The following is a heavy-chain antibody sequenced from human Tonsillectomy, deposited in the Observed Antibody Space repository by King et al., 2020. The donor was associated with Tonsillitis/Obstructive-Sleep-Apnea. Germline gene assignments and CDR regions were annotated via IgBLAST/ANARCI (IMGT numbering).Heavy chain of an antibody. D-gene: IGHD6-13*01. CDR1: GFTFSSYA. Sequence: VQLVESGGGLVQPGGSLRLSCAASGFTFSSYAMSWVRQAPGKGLEWVSTISGSGGITYYADSVKGRFTISRDNSKNKLYLKMNSLRGEDTALYYWANAIAAACGEWFDPCGQGTLVTVSS. CDR2: ISGSGGIT. CDR3: ANAIAAACGEWFDP. J-gene: IGHJ5*02. V-gene: IGHV3-23*04.